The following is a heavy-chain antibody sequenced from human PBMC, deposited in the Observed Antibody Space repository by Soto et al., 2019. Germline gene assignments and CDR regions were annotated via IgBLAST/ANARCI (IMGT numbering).Heavy chain of an antibody. CDR3: AKDRLAGGFDY. J-gene: IGHJ4*02. D-gene: IGHD3-16*01. Sequence: PGGSLRLSCSASGFTFHIYAMSWVRQAPGKGLEWVSTVTAGSSGTNYADSVKGRFTISRDNSKNTLYLQMNSLRPDDTAVYYCAKDRLAGGFDYWGQGTLVTVSS. CDR2: VTAGSSGT. CDR1: GFTFHIYA. V-gene: IGHV3-23*01.